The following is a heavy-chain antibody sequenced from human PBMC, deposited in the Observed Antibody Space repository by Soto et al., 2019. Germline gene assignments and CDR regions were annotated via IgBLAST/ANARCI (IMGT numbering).Heavy chain of an antibody. CDR1: GESFSGYY. D-gene: IGHD2-2*01. Sequence: SETLSLTCAVYGESFSGYYWTWIRQPPGKGLEWIGEINHSGSSNYNPSLKSRVSISIDTSENQFSLRLSSVTAADTAVYYCARHAIVVVPAAMQAFDIWGQGTMVTVSS. J-gene: IGHJ3*02. CDR3: ARHAIVVVPAAMQAFDI. CDR2: INHSGSS. V-gene: IGHV4-34*01.